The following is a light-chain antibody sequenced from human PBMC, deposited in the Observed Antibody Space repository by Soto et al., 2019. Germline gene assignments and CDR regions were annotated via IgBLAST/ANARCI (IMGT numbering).Light chain of an antibody. J-gene: IGKJ3*01. CDR2: GAS. CDR1: QSISGNY. CDR3: QQYGRSAIFT. Sequence: ELVSTQSPDSLSLSPGEGATLSCWASQSISGNYLAWYQQKPGRAPRLLIYGASNRATGIPDRFRGSGSGTDFSLTITRLEPEDFAVYYCQQYGRSAIFTLGPGTTV. V-gene: IGKV3-20*01.